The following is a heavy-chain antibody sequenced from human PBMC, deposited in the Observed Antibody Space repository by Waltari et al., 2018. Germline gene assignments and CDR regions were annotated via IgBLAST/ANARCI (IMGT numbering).Heavy chain of an antibody. V-gene: IGHV1-8*01. CDR1: GYTLPSYD. CDR3: ARRGGVAAPRFRSIWFDP. D-gene: IGHD6-6*01. J-gene: IGHJ5*02. CDR2: MNPNSGNT. Sequence: QVQLVQSGAEVKKPGASVKVSCKASGYTLPSYDITWVRQAKGPGLEWMGWMNPNSGNTGYAQKFQGRVTMTRNTSISTADMGLSSLRSEDTAVYYCARRGGVAAPRFRSIWFDPWGQGTLVTVSS.